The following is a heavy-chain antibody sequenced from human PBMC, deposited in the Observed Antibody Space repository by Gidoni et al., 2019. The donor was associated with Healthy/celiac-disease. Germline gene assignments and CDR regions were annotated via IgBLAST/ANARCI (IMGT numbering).Heavy chain of an antibody. J-gene: IGHJ4*02. CDR2: IKSKTDGGRT. CDR3: TTEIRITYYDFWSGYYANDD. V-gene: IGHV3-15*01. D-gene: IGHD3-3*01. CDR1: GFPFSNAC. Sequence: EVQLVESGGGLLKPVGSLRLSCAASGFPFSNACLSWVRQAPGKGLEWGGRIKSKTDGGRTEYAAPVKGRLNIARDDSKNTLYLQMNSLKTEDTAVDYCTTEIRITYYDFWSGYYANDDWGQGTLVTVSS.